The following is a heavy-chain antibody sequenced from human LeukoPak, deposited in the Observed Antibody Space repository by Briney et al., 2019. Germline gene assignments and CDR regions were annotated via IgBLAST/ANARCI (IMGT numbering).Heavy chain of an antibody. Sequence: ASVKVSCRVSGHTLTDLSTHWVRQTPGGGLEWMGGLDPEDGETIYAQKFQGRVTMTEDTSTDTAYMELSSLRSEDTAVYYCATGGIYSLLDYWGQGTLVTVSS. V-gene: IGHV1-24*01. CDR2: LDPEDGET. CDR1: GHTLTDLS. D-gene: IGHD1-26*01. CDR3: ATGGIYSLLDY. J-gene: IGHJ4*02.